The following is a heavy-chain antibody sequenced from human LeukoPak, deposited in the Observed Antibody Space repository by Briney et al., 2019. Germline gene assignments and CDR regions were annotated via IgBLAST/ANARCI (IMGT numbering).Heavy chain of an antibody. Sequence: PGGSLTHSCAASGFTFSDTYMSWIRQAPGKGLEWVSYISSSASTIYYTDSVKGRFTISRDNAKNSLYLQLNSLRAEDTAVYYCARGLRWNYCWGQGTLVAVSS. CDR2: ISSSASTI. D-gene: IGHD4-23*01. J-gene: IGHJ4*02. V-gene: IGHV3-11*04. CDR3: ARGLRWNYC. CDR1: GFTFSDTY.